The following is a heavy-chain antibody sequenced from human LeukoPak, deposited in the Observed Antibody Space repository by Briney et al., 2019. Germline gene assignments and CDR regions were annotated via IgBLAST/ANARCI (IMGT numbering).Heavy chain of an antibody. D-gene: IGHD6-13*01. CDR1: GFTFSDYY. CDR3: ARDPSSSSWDDAFDI. CDR2: ISGSGSTI. V-gene: IGHV3-11*01. J-gene: IGHJ3*02. Sequence: LRLSCAASGFTFSDYYMRWIRQAPGKGLEWVSYISGSGSTIYYADSVKGRFTISRDNAKNSLYLQMNSLRAEDTAVYYCARDPSSSSWDDAFDIWGQGTMVTVSS.